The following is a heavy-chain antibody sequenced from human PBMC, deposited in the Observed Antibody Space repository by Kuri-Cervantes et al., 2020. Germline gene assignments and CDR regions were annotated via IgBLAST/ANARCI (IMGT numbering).Heavy chain of an antibody. J-gene: IGHJ6*02. CDR2: ISYDGSNK. D-gene: IGHD3-22*01. Sequence: GGSLRLSCAASGFTFSSYAMHWVRQAPGKGLEWVAVISYDGSNKYYADSVKGRFTISRDNSKNTLYLQMNSLRAEDTAVYYCARDGRGWYYYDSSGYYPTVLSSYWGQGTTVTVSS. CDR3: ARDGRGWYYYDSSGYYPTVLSSY. CDR1: GFTFSSYA. V-gene: IGHV3-30-3*01.